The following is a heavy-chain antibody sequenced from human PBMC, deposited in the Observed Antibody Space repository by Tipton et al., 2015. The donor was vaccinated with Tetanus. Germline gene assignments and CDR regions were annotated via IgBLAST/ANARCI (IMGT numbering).Heavy chain of an antibody. CDR1: GESFSDYY. J-gene: IGHJ4*01. Sequence: LRLSYAVYGESFSDYYWSWIRQSPGKGLEWIGEIHPSGITDYNPSLKSRVIISVDTSKNQFSLKLSSVTAADSALYFCGRGTDAYKSDNYWGQGTLVTVSS. CDR3: GRGTDAYKSDNY. D-gene: IGHD5-24*01. CDR2: IHPSGIT. V-gene: IGHV4-34*01.